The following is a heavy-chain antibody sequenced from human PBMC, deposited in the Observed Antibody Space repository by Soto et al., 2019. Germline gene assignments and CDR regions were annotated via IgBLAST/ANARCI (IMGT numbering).Heavy chain of an antibody. J-gene: IGHJ6*02. CDR1: GYTFPNYW. Sequence: GESLKISCRGSGYTFPNYWIGWVRQMPGKGVEWMGTIYPGDSDTRYSPSFQAQVTISAHKSLSTAYLQLSSLKASDTATYYSARHGRSIDYPNSLYYAMDVWGQGTTVTVSS. D-gene: IGHD3-16*02. V-gene: IGHV5-51*01. CDR2: IYPGDSDT. CDR3: ARHGRSIDYPNSLYYAMDV.